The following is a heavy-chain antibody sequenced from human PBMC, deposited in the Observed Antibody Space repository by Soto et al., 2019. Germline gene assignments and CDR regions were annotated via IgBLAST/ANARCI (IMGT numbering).Heavy chain of an antibody. CDR1: GFTFSNAW. Sequence: EVQLVESGGGLVKPGGSLRLSCAASGFTFSNAWMSWVRQAPGKGLEWVGRIKSKTDGGTTDYAAPVKGRFTISRDDSKKTLYLQMNSLKTEDTAVYYCTTPGGWDSFGVDYWGQGTLVTVSS. CDR3: TTPGGWDSFGVDY. D-gene: IGHD1-26*01. V-gene: IGHV3-15*01. J-gene: IGHJ4*02. CDR2: IKSKTDGGTT.